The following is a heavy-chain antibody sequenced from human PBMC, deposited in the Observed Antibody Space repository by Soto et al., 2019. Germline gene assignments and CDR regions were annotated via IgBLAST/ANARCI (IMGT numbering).Heavy chain of an antibody. V-gene: IGHV1-69*12. Sequence: QVQLVQSGAEVRQPASSVKVSCKTSGGTFSSYAISWVRQAPGQGLEWMGGIDPIVDTSTYAQKFQGRVTITADESTSTVYMELSSLRSDDTAVYYCVRVVAIPGYPDNWGQGTLVTVSS. CDR3: VRVVAIPGYPDN. CDR1: GGTFSSYA. CDR2: IDPIVDTS. D-gene: IGHD5-12*01. J-gene: IGHJ4*02.